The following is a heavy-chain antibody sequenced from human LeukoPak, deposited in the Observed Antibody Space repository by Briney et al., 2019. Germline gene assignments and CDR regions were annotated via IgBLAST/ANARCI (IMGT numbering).Heavy chain of an antibody. J-gene: IGHJ6*02. Sequence: GGSLRLSCAASGFTVSSNYMSWVRQAPGKGLEWVSVIYSGGSTYYADSVKGRFTISRDNSKNTLYLQMNSLRAEDTAVYYCARDSVYCSSTSCYRYYYYGMDVWGQGTTVTVSS. CDR2: IYSGGST. CDR3: ARDSVYCSSTSCYRYYYYGMDV. D-gene: IGHD2-2*02. V-gene: IGHV3-53*01. CDR1: GFTVSSNY.